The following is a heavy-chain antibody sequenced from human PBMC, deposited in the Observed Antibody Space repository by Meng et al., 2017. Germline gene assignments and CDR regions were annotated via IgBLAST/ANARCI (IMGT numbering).Heavy chain of an antibody. CDR3: ARDPHYYDSRGEFDP. Sequence: QTVQSGAGGKRPGSCGNVSCNASGGTFSRYTISWVRQAPAQGLEWMGRIIPILGIANYAQKFQGRVTITADKPTSTAYMELSSLRSEDTAVYYCARDPHYYDSRGEFDPWGQGTLVTVSS. J-gene: IGHJ5*02. CDR2: IIPILGIA. V-gene: IGHV1-69*08. D-gene: IGHD3-22*01. CDR1: GGTFSRYT.